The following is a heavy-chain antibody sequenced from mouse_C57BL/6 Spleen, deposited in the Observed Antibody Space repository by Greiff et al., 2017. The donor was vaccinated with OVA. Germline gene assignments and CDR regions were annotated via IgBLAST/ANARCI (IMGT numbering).Heavy chain of an antibody. J-gene: IGHJ1*03. Sequence: QVQLKQPGAELVRPGSSVKLSCKASGYTFTSYWMHWVKQRPIQGLEWIGNIDPSDSETHYNQKFKDKATLTVDKSSSTAYMQLSSLTSEDSAVYYCARRDDYDWYFDVWGTGTTVTVSS. V-gene: IGHV1-52*01. D-gene: IGHD2-4*01. CDR1: GYTFTSYW. CDR3: ARRDDYDWYFDV. CDR2: IDPSDSET.